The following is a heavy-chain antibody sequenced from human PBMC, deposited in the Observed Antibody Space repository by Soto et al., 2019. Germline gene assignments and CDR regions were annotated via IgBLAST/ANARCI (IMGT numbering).Heavy chain of an antibody. CDR2: ISGSGGST. J-gene: IGHJ4*02. D-gene: IGHD4-17*01. V-gene: IGHV3-23*01. CDR3: AKDLDYGDYGDYFDY. CDR1: GFTFSSYA. Sequence: GGSLRLSCAASGFTFSSYAMSWVRQAPGKGLEWVSAISGSGGSTYYADYVKGRFTNSRDNSKNTLYLQINSLRAEDTAVYYCAKDLDYGDYGDYFDYWGQGTLVTVSS.